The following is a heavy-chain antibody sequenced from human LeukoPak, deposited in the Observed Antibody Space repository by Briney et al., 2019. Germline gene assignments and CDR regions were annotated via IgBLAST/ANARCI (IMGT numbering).Heavy chain of an antibody. V-gene: IGHV3-23*01. CDR3: TKGVVLTIFGMAWHAFDI. CDR1: GFTFSSYA. Sequence: GGSLRLSCAASGFTFSSYAMSWVRQAPGKGLEWVSVISGSGDSTYYADSVKGRFTISRDNSKNTLYLQMNSLRAEDTAIYYCTKGVVLTIFGMAWHAFDIWGQGTMVTVS. CDR2: ISGSGDST. D-gene: IGHD3-3*01. J-gene: IGHJ3*02.